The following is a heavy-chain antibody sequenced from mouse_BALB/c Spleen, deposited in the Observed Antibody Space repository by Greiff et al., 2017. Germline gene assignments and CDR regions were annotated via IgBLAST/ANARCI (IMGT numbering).Heavy chain of an antibody. CDR1: GYAFTNYL. CDR2: INPGSGGT. J-gene: IGHJ4*01. D-gene: IGHD2-12*01. Sequence: QVQLQQSGAELVRPGTSVKVSCKASGYAFTNYLIEWVKQRPGQGLEWIGVINPGSGGTNYNEKFKGKATLTADKSSSTAYMQLSSLTSDDSAVYFCARDDSYEGYAMDYWGQGTSVTVSS. V-gene: IGHV1-54*01. CDR3: ARDDSYEGYAMDY.